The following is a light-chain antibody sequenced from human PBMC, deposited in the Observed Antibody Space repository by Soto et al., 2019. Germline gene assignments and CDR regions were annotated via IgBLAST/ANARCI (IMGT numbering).Light chain of an antibody. CDR3: QQYGSSPWT. CDR2: GAS. Sequence: EIVLTQSPGTLSSSPGEGATLSCRASQSVSSDSVAWYQQKPGQAPRLLIFGASRRATDIPDRFSGGGSGTDFTLSISRLEAEDFAVYYCQQYGSSPWTFGQGTKVDIK. J-gene: IGKJ1*01. CDR1: QSVSSDS. V-gene: IGKV3-20*01.